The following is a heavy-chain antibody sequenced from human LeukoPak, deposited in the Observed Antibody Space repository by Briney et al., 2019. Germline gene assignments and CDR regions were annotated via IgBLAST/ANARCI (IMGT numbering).Heavy chain of an antibody. CDR2: IYYSGST. D-gene: IGHD4-23*01. CDR1: GGSISSGGYS. J-gene: IGHJ3*02. V-gene: IGHV4-31*11. CDR3: AKQSLSFGGPPAFDI. Sequence: PSETLSLTCAVPGGSISSGGYSWSWIRQPPGKGLEWIGYIYYSGSTYYNPSLKSRVTISVDTSKNQFSLKLSSVTAADTAVYYFAKQSLSFGGPPAFDIWGQGTMVTVSS.